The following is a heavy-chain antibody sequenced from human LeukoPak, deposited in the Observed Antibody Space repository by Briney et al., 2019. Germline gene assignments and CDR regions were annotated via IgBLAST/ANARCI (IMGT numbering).Heavy chain of an antibody. Sequence: GGSLRLSCAASGFTFSSYAMHWVRQAPGKGLEWVAVISYDGSNKYYADSVKGRFTISRDNSKNTLYLQMNSLRAEDTAVYYCAKDTQITMVRGVIDYGGIFDYWGQGTLVTVSS. CDR1: GFTFSSYA. J-gene: IGHJ4*02. CDR3: AKDTQITMVRGVIDYGGIFDY. V-gene: IGHV3-30*01. CDR2: ISYDGSNK. D-gene: IGHD3-10*01.